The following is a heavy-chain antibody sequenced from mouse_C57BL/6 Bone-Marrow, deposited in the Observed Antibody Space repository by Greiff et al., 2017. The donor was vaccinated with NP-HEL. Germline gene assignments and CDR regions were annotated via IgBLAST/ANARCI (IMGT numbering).Heavy chain of an antibody. D-gene: IGHD1-1*01. V-gene: IGHV1-59*01. Sequence: QVQLQQPGAELVRPGTSVKLSCKASGYTFTSYWMHWVKQRPGQGLEWIGVIDPSDSYTNYNQKFKGKATLTVDTSSSTAYMQLSSLTSEDSAVYYCARRARYYYVSSFLYYFDYWGQGTTLTVSS. J-gene: IGHJ2*01. CDR1: GYTFTSYW. CDR2: IDPSDSYT. CDR3: ARRARYYYVSSFLYYFDY.